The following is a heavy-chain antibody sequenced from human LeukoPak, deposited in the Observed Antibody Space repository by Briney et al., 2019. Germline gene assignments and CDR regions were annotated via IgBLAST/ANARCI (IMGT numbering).Heavy chain of an antibody. CDR3: AKERLRYFDWLAYYFDY. CDR1: GFTFSSYG. Sequence: RGSLRLSCAASGFTFSSYGMHWVRQAPGKGLEWVAVISYDGSNKYYADSVKGRFTISRDNSKNTLYLQMNSLRAEDTAVYYCAKERLRYFDWLAYYFDYWGQGTLVTVSS. CDR2: ISYDGSNK. J-gene: IGHJ4*02. V-gene: IGHV3-30*18. D-gene: IGHD3-9*01.